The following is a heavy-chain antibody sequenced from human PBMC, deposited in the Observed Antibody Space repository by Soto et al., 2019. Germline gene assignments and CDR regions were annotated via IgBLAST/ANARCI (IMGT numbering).Heavy chain of an antibody. D-gene: IGHD2-15*01. CDR2: INGRSNYK. CDR1: GFTLTTYT. J-gene: IGHJ4*02. V-gene: IGHV3-21*02. CDR3: AREDGVVGVSSAFDS. Sequence: EVKLVESGGGLVAPGGSLRLSCVASGFTLTTYTMNWVRQAPGTGLEWVASINGRSNYKYYSDSVKGRFTISRDNAQNSLFLQMGRLGPEDTAIYYCAREDGVVGVSSAFDSWGQGTLVTVSS.